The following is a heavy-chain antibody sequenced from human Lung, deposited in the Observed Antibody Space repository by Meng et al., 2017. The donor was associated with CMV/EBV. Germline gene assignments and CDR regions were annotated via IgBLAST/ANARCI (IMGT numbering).Heavy chain of an antibody. V-gene: IGHV3-15*01. CDR2: VKSKTDGGTT. J-gene: IGHJ4*02. D-gene: IGHD3-16*01. Sequence: GGSLRLSCAASGFTFSNAWMSWVRQAPGKGLEWVGRVKSKTDGGTTDYAAPVKGRFTISRDDSKSTLYLQMNSLKTEDTAVYYCTTDSGYGYVWGSYQLLGYWGQGTXVTVSS. CDR1: GFTFSNAW. CDR3: TTDSGYGYVWGSYQLLGY.